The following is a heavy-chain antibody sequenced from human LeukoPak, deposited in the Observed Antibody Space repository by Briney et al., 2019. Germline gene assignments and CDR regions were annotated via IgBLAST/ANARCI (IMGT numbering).Heavy chain of an antibody. CDR3: AKDRRDSSGEFDP. Sequence: PGGSLRLSCAASGFTFDDYAMHLVRQAPGKGLEWVSGISWNSGSIGYADSVKGRFTISRDNAKNSLYLQMNSLRAEDTALYYCAKDRRDSSGEFDPWGQGTLVTVSS. CDR2: ISWNSGSI. CDR1: GFTFDDYA. J-gene: IGHJ5*02. D-gene: IGHD3-22*01. V-gene: IGHV3-9*01.